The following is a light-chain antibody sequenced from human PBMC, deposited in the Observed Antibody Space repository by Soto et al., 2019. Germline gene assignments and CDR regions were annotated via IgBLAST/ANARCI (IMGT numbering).Light chain of an antibody. J-gene: IGKJ2*01. CDR3: QKYNSYST. CDR2: DAS. V-gene: IGKV1-5*01. CDR1: QSISSW. Sequence: DIQMTQSPSTLSASVGDRVTITCRASQSISSWLAWYQQKPGKAPKLLIYDASSLESGVPSRFSGSGSGTEFTLTISSLQPDDFATYYCQKYNSYSTFGQGTKLEIK.